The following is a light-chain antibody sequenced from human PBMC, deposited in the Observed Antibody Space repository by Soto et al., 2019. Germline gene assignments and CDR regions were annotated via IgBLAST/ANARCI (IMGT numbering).Light chain of an antibody. V-gene: IGKV3-15*01. Sequence: EIVMTQSPATLSVSPGERATLSCRASQSVSSNLAWYQQKPGQAPRLLIYGASTRATGIPARFSGSGSGTAFTLTISSLQPEDFAVHYCQQYNNWPPWPFGQGT. CDR2: GAS. CDR1: QSVSSN. CDR3: QQYNNWPPWP. J-gene: IGKJ1*01.